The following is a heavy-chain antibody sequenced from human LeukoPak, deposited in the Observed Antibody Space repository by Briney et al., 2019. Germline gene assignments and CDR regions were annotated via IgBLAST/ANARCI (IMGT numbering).Heavy chain of an antibody. CDR3: ARSQANEGMGY. CDR2: VYHSGRT. CDR1: GYSIGSGYY. J-gene: IGHJ4*02. D-gene: IGHD1-1*01. Sequence: SETLSLTCVVSGYSIGSGYYWGWIRQPPGKGLEWIGSVYHSGRTYYNPSLMGRVTLSVDTSKNQFSLRLSSVTAADTAVYYCARSQANEGMGYWGQGALVTVSS. V-gene: IGHV4-38-2*01.